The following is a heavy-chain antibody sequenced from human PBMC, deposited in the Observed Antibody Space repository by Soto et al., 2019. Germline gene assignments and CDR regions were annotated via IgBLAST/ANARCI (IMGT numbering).Heavy chain of an antibody. D-gene: IGHD1-1*01. Sequence: VKVSCKASGGTFSSYAISWVRQAPGQGLEWMGGIIPIFGTANYAQKFQGRVTITADESTSTAYMELSSLRSEDTAVYYCARDLGRTTGTTGDFDYWGQGTLVTVSS. V-gene: IGHV1-69*13. CDR3: ARDLGRTTGTTGDFDY. CDR2: IIPIFGTA. CDR1: GGTFSSYA. J-gene: IGHJ4*02.